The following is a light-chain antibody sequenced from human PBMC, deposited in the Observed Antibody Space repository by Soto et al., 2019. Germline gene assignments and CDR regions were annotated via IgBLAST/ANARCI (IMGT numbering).Light chain of an antibody. J-gene: IGKJ1*01. CDR3: QQYYSTLWT. V-gene: IGKV4-1*01. Sequence: DIVMAQSPDSLAVSLGGRATINCKSSQSILYSSNNRNYLAWYQQKPGQPPKLLIYWASTRESGVPDRFSGSGSGTDFTLTINSLQAEDVAVYYCQQYYSTLWTFGQGTKVDIK. CDR1: QSILYSSNNRNY. CDR2: WAS.